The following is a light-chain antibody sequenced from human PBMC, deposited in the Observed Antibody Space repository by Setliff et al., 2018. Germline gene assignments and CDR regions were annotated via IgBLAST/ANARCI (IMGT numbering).Light chain of an antibody. CDR1: SSDVGSYDL. CDR2: GVS. V-gene: IGLV2-14*03. J-gene: IGLJ1*01. Sequence: QSALAQPASVSGSPGQSITISCSGTSSDVGSYDLVSWYQQHPGKAPKLIIYGVSDRPSGVSSRFSGSKSGNTASLTISGLQVEDEADYYCSSYTSNTFVFAAGTKV. CDR3: SSYTSNTFV.